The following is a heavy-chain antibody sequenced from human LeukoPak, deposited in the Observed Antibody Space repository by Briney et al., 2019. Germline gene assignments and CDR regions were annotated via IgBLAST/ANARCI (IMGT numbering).Heavy chain of an antibody. J-gene: IGHJ5*02. CDR3: ARSFPAGYSSGYRWFDP. D-gene: IGHD6-19*01. Sequence: PGGSLRLSCAASGFTFSSYWMSWVRQAPGKGLEWVANTKQDGSEKYYVDSVKGRFTISRDNAKNSLYLQMNSLRAEDTAVYYCARSFPAGYSSGYRWFDPWGQGTLVTVSS. CDR1: GFTFSSYW. CDR2: TKQDGSEK. V-gene: IGHV3-7*01.